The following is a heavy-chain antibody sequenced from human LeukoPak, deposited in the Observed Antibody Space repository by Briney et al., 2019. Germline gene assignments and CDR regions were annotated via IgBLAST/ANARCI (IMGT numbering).Heavy chain of an antibody. CDR3: GRDESVSGPTTFDF. CDR2: INTVGRST. CDR1: GFTFSDYW. V-gene: IGHV3-74*01. J-gene: IGHJ4*02. D-gene: IGHD6-19*01. Sequence: GSLRLSCAASGFTFSDYWMHWVRQVPGKGLVWVSRINTVGRSTIYADSVKGRFTISRDNAKNTLYLQMNSLRGEDTGVYYCGRDESVSGPTTFDFWGQGTLVTVSS.